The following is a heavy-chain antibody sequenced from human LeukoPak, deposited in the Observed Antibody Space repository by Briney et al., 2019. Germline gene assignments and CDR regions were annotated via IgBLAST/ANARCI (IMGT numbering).Heavy chain of an antibody. D-gene: IGHD6-13*01. J-gene: IGHJ4*02. Sequence: PGGSLRLSCAASGFTFSSYAMSWVRQAPGKGLEWVSAISGSGGSTYYADSVKGRFTISRGNSKNTLYLQMNSLRAEDTAVYYCARQQLAPAGASGFDYWGQGTLVTVSS. CDR2: ISGSGGST. V-gene: IGHV3-23*01. CDR1: GFTFSSYA. CDR3: ARQQLAPAGASGFDY.